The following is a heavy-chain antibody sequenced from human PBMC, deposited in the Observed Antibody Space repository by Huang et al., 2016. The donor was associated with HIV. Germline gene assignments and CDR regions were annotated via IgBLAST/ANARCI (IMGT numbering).Heavy chain of an antibody. CDR3: ARDWSFGCSTSPAD. CDR2: INPKRGGT. Sequence: QVQLVQSGAEVKNPGASVRVSCKASGYTFTDSNIHWVRQAPGQGLEGMGWINPKRGGTIYAQRFQGRITMTRDTTISTVHMDLRRIQSDDTAVYFCARDWSFGCSTSPADWGQGTLVTVSS. V-gene: IGHV1-2*02. CDR1: GYTFTDSN. D-gene: IGHD2-15*01. J-gene: IGHJ4*02.